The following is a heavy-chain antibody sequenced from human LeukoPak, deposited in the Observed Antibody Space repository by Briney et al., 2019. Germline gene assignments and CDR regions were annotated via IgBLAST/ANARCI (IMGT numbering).Heavy chain of an antibody. V-gene: IGHV1-24*01. CDR2: FDPEDGET. CDR3: ATDKRSGWCFDY. CDR1: GYTLTELS. D-gene: IGHD6-19*01. Sequence: ASVKVFCKVSGYTLTELSMHWVRQAPGKGLEGMGGFDPEDGETIYAQKFQGRVTMTEDTSTDTAYMELSSLRSEDTAVYYCATDKRSGWCFDYWGQGTLVTVSS. J-gene: IGHJ4*02.